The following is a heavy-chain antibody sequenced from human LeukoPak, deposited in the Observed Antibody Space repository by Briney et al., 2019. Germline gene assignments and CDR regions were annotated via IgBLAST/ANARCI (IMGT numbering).Heavy chain of an antibody. CDR2: IWYDGSNK. CDR1: GFTFSSHG. V-gene: IGHV3-33*06. D-gene: IGHD2-2*01. J-gene: IGHJ4*02. Sequence: GGSLRLSCAASGFTFSSHGMHWVRQAPGKGLEWVAVIWYDGSNKFYADSVRGRFTISRDNSKNTLYVQMNSLRADDTAVYYCAKAHCSSTSCSRADNWGQGTLVTVSS. CDR3: AKAHCSSTSCSRADN.